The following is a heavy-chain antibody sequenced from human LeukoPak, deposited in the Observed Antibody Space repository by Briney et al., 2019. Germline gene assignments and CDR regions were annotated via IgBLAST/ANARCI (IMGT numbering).Heavy chain of an antibody. CDR3: ARRYFDY. CDR2: IKQDGSEK. CDR1: GFTFSSNW. V-gene: IGHV3-7*03. J-gene: IGHJ4*02. Sequence: GGSLRLSWAASGFTFSSNWGKGVGQAPGKGLEWVANIKQDGSEKYYADSVKGRFIISRDNAKNALYLQMSSLRAEDTAIYYCARRYFDYWGQGTLVTVSS.